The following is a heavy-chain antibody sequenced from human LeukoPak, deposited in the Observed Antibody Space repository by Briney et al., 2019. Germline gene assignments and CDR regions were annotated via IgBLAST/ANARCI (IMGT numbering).Heavy chain of an antibody. Sequence: GGSLRLSCAASGFTFSTYGMSWVRQAPGKGLEWVAIIGGSGETTIYGDSVKGRLAISRDNSKNTLYLQMNSLRAEDTAVYYCAKDLGGYNWFDPWGQGTLVTVSS. D-gene: IGHD3-16*01. J-gene: IGHJ5*02. CDR3: AKDLGGYNWFDP. CDR2: IGGSGETT. CDR1: GFTFSTYG. V-gene: IGHV3-23*01.